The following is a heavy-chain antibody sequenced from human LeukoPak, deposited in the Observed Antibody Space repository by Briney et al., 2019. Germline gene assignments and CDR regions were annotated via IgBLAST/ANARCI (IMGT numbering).Heavy chain of an antibody. CDR2: IYSSGST. D-gene: IGHD6-19*01. V-gene: IGHV4-39*01. J-gene: IGHJ5*02. CDR1: GGSISSSSYC. CDR3: ARHKGGYSSGWYPDP. Sequence: SSETLSVTCTASGGSISSSSYCWGWIRQPPGKGLEWIGSIYSSGSTYYNPSLKSRVTISVDTSKNQFSLKLSSVTAADTAVYYCARHKGGYSSGWYPDPWGQGTLVTVSS.